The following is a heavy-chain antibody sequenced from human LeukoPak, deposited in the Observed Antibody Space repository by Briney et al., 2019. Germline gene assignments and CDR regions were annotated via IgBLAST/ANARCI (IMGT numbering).Heavy chain of an antibody. CDR2: IYYSGST. CDR1: GGSITGSSYY. J-gene: IGHJ4*02. D-gene: IGHD4-23*01. Sequence: PSETLSLTCTVSGGSITGSSYYWSWIRQPPGKGLEWIGYIYYSGSTNYNPSLKSRVTISVDTSKNQFSLKLSSVTAADTAVYYCARERWSEGNFDYWGQGTLVTVSS. CDR3: ARERWSEGNFDY. V-gene: IGHV4-61*01.